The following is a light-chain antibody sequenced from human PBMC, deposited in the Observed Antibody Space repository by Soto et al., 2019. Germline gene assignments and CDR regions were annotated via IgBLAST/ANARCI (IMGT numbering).Light chain of an antibody. Sequence: QSVLTQPASVSVSPGQSIAISCTGTSSDVGGYNYASWYQQHPGKAPKLMIHEVSNRPSGVSDRFSGSKSGNTASLTISGLQADDEADYYCSSHTSYSTRVFGTGTKVTVL. CDR2: EVS. CDR1: SSDVGGYNY. V-gene: IGLV2-14*01. J-gene: IGLJ1*01. CDR3: SSHTSYSTRV.